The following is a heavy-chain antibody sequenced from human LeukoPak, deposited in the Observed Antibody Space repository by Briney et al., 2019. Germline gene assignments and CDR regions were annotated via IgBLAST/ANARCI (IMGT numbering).Heavy chain of an antibody. CDR1: GFTFSSYS. CDR3: ARDIDDSSGYGY. V-gene: IGHV3-21*01. CDR2: ISSSSSYI. D-gene: IGHD3-22*01. J-gene: IGHJ4*02. Sequence: MTGGSLRLSCAASGFTFSSYSMNWVRQAPGKGLEWVSSISSSSSYIYYADSVKGRFTISRDNAKNSLYLQMNSLRAEDTAVYYCARDIDDSSGYGYWGQGTLVTVSS.